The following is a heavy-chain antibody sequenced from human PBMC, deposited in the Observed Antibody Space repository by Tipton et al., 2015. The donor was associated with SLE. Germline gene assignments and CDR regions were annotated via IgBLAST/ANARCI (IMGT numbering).Heavy chain of an antibody. CDR3: ARRYSNSWFFDL. Sequence: TLSLTCIVSGASISSYYWSWIRQSPGKGLKWIGYIYYSGNTNYNPSLKSRATISLDTTNNQFSLRLNSGTAADTAVYYCARRYSNSWFFDLWGQGTLVTVSS. J-gene: IGHJ4*02. CDR1: GASISSYY. D-gene: IGHD6-13*01. CDR2: IYYSGNT. V-gene: IGHV4-59*08.